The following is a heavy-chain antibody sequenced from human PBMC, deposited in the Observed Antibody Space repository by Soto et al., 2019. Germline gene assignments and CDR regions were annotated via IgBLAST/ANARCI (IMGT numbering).Heavy chain of an antibody. CDR2: IYTGGST. V-gene: IGHV3-53*01. CDR1: GFTVSTNY. CDR3: AKCMGSSWIGVIDN. J-gene: IGHJ4*02. D-gene: IGHD6-13*01. Sequence: GGSLRLSCAASGFTVSTNYMSWVRQSPGKGLEWVSVIYTGGSTYYADSVKGRFTISRDNSKNRLLLQMNSLRAEDTAIYYCAKCMGSSWIGVIDNWGQGTLVTVSS.